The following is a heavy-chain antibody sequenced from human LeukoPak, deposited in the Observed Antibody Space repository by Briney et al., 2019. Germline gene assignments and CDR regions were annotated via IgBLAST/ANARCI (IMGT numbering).Heavy chain of an antibody. CDR1: GFSFSSYW. CDR2: INSDGSDT. V-gene: IGHV3-74*01. CDR3: ARGVPDAINWFDP. D-gene: IGHD2-2*01. Sequence: QSGGSLRLSCAASGFSFSSYWMHWVRQAPGKGLLWVSRINSDGSDTTYADSVKGRFTIFRDNAKNTLFLQMNSLRVEDTAVYYCARGVPDAINWFDPWGQGTLVTVSS. J-gene: IGHJ5*02.